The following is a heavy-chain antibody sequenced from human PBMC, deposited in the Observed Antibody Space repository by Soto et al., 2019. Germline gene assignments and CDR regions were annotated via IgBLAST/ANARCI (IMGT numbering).Heavy chain of an antibody. V-gene: IGHV1-3*01. Sequence: ASVKVSCKASGYTFMSYGIHWVRQAPGQGLEWMGWISAGKGNTKYSQKFQGRVTMTRDTSASTAYMELSSLRSEDTAVYYCATRSNYDSSGYYWAYWGQGTLVTVSS. J-gene: IGHJ4*02. CDR1: GYTFMSYG. D-gene: IGHD3-22*01. CDR3: ATRSNYDSSGYYWAY. CDR2: ISAGKGNT.